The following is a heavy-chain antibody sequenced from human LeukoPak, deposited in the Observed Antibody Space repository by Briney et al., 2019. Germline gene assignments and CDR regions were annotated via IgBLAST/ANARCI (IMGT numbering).Heavy chain of an antibody. V-gene: IGHV3-9*01. D-gene: IGHD4-17*01. CDR1: GFTFDDYA. CDR3: AKVYGDYAY. Sequence: LRLSCAASGFTFDDYAMHWVRQAPGKGLEWVSGISWNSGSIGYADSVKGRFTISRDNAKNSLYLQMNSLRAEDTALYYCAKVYGDYAYWGQGTLVTVSS. CDR2: ISWNSGSI. J-gene: IGHJ4*02.